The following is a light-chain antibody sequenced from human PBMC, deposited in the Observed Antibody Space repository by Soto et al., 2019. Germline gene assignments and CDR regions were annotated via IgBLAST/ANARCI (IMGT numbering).Light chain of an antibody. J-gene: IGLJ2*01. CDR3: SSYSTSSPLVV. V-gene: IGLV2-14*01. Sequence: QPVLTQPASVSGSPGQSITISCTGTSSDVGGYNYVSWYQQYPGTVPKLMIYDVSNRPSGVSNRFSGSKSGNTASLTISGLQAEDEADYYCSSYSTSSPLVVFGGGTKVTVL. CDR2: DVS. CDR1: SSDVGGYNY.